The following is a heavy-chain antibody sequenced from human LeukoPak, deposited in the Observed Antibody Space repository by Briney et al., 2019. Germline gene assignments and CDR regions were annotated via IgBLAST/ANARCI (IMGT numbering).Heavy chain of an antibody. Sequence: PSETLSLTCAVYGGSFSGYYWSWIRQPPGKGLEWIGEINHSGSTNYNPSLKSRVTISVDTSKNQFSLKLSSVTAADTAVYYCARVRFLEWPAPMDVWGKGITVTVSS. J-gene: IGHJ6*03. CDR2: INHSGST. CDR3: ARVRFLEWPAPMDV. CDR1: GGSFSGYY. V-gene: IGHV4-34*01. D-gene: IGHD3-3*01.